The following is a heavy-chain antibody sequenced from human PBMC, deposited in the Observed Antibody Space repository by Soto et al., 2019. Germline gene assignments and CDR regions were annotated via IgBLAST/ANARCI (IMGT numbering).Heavy chain of an antibody. J-gene: IGHJ5*02. CDR2: IYHSGST. D-gene: IGHD3-22*01. CDR1: GGSISSGGYS. CDR3: ARVEFEVVITGGWFDP. Sequence: QLQLQESGSGLVKPSQTLSLTCAVSGGSISSGGYSWSWIRQPPGKGLEWIGYIYHSGSTYYNPSLKTRVTISVDRSKNQFSLKLSSVTAADTAVYYCARVEFEVVITGGWFDPWGQGTLVTVSS. V-gene: IGHV4-30-2*01.